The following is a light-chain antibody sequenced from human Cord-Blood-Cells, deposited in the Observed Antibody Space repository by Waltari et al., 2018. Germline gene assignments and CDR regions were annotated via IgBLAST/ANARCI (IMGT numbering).Light chain of an antibody. CDR3: SSYAGSNNLV. V-gene: IGLV2-8*01. CDR1: SSDVAGSNY. Sequence: QSALTQPPSASGSPGQSVTIPCTAPSSDVAGSNYVSWYQQHPGKAPKLMIYEVSKRPSGVPDRFSGSKSGNTASLTVSGLQAEDEADYYCSSYAGSNNLVFGGGTKLTVL. J-gene: IGLJ3*02. CDR2: EVS.